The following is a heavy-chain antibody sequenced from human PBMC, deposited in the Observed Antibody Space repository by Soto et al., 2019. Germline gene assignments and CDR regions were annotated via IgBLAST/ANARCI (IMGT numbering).Heavy chain of an antibody. CDR3: ARSSPSLDY. D-gene: IGHD3-10*01. V-gene: IGHV1-18*04. J-gene: IGHJ4*02. CDR1: GYIFRNYS. Sequence: ASVKVSCETSGYIFRNYSISWVRQAPGQGLEWMGWISVSNDNTDSAHALRGRLTMTTDTSTSTAYLELTSLMSNDTAVYYCARSSPSLDYWGQGSLVTVSS. CDR2: ISVSNDNT.